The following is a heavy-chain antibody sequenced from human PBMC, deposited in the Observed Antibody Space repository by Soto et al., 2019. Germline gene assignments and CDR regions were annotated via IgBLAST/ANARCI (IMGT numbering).Heavy chain of an antibody. CDR3: VRGASGYYYVDS. V-gene: IGHV3-74*01. CDR2: INSGGSTT. Sequence: GGSLRLSCASSGFTFSSHWIHWVRQAPGKGLVWVSRINSGGSTTDYADSVKGRFTISRDNAKNTLYLQMNGLRGEDTAVYHCVRGASGYYYVDSWGQGTLVTVSS. D-gene: IGHD3-22*01. CDR1: GFTFSSHW. J-gene: IGHJ4*02.